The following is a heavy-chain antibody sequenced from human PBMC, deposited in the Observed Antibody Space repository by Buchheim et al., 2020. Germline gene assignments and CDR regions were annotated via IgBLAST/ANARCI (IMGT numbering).Heavy chain of an antibody. D-gene: IGHD6-19*01. CDR2: IYPSGGA. V-gene: IGHV4-4*08. J-gene: IGHJ4*02. CDR3: AGLQIGAVGLGYFDD. CDR1: GASITTYS. Sequence: QVQLQESGPGLVKPSETLSLTCTVSGASITTYSWSWVRLPPGGRLEWIGSIYPSGGANYNPSLRSRVTMSVDTPNNQFSLKLASLTSADTAIYYCAGLQIGAVGLGYFDDWGQGTL.